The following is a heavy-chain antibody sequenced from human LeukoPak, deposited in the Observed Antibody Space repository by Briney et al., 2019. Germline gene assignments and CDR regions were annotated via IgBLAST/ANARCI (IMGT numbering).Heavy chain of an antibody. CDR1: GFTFRNAW. V-gene: IGHV3-23*01. CDR2: ISGSGGST. CDR3: AKCILTGYDKGYMDV. Sequence: GGSLRLSCAASGFTFRNAWMSWVRQAPGKGLEWVSAISGSGGSTYYADSVKGRFTISRDNSKNTLYLQMNRLRAEDTAVYYCAKCILTGYDKGYMDVWGKGTTVTISS. J-gene: IGHJ6*03. D-gene: IGHD3-9*01.